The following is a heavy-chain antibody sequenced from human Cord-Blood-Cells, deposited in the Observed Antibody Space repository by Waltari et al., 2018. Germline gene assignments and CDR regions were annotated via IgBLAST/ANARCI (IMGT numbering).Heavy chain of an antibody. J-gene: IGHJ4*02. V-gene: IGHV4-39*01. CDR1: GGSISSSSYY. CDR2: IYYSGST. D-gene: IGHD1-26*01. Sequence: QLQLQESGPGLVKPSETLSLTCTVSGGSISSSSYYWGWIRQPPGKGLEWIGSIYYSGSTYYHPSLKSPVTISVDTSKNQFSLKLSSVTAADTAVYYCARATISGSYFDYWGQGTLVTVSS. CDR3: ARATISGSYFDY.